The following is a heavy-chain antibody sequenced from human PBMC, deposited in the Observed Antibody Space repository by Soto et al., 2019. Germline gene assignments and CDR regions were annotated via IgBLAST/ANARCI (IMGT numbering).Heavy chain of an antibody. CDR3: ARGRRYYYDSSGYYPSFDY. D-gene: IGHD3-22*01. V-gene: IGHV4-34*01. CDR2: INHSGST. Sequence: PSETLSLTCAVYGGSFSGYYWSWIRQPPGKGLEWIGEINHSGSTNYNPSLKKRVTISVDTSKTQFSLKLSSVPAADTAVYYCARGRRYYYDSSGYYPSFDYWGQGTLVTVSS. J-gene: IGHJ4*02. CDR1: GGSFSGYY.